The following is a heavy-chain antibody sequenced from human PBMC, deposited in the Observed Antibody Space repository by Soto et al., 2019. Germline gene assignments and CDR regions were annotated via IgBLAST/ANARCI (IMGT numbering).Heavy chain of an antibody. D-gene: IGHD2-2*01. CDR2: IYYSGST. CDR3: AGSSISKKIDY. V-gene: IGHV4-31*03. Sequence: QVQLQESGPGLVKPSQTLTLTCSVSGGSINSGGYYWTWIRQHPGKGLEWIGNIYYSGSTSYKPSLKSRVTISIDTSKTHFSLTLSSVTAADTAVYYCAGSSISKKIDYWGQGTLVTGSS. CDR1: GGSINSGGYY. J-gene: IGHJ4*02.